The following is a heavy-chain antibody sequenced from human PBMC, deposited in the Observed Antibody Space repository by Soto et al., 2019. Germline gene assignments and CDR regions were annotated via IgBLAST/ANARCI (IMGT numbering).Heavy chain of an antibody. D-gene: IGHD1-7*01. Sequence: SQTLSLTCAISGDSVSSNVAAWNWIRQSSSGGLEWLGRTWYRSKWHNDYAVSEKSRITINPDTSKNQFSLQLNSVTPEDTAVYYCARDRGRYNWNYAFDPWGQGTLVTVSS. V-gene: IGHV6-1*01. CDR2: TWYRSKWHN. CDR1: GDSVSSNVAA. CDR3: ARDRGRYNWNYAFDP. J-gene: IGHJ5*02.